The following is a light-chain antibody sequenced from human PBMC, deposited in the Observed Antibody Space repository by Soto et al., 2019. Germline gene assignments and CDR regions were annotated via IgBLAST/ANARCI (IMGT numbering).Light chain of an antibody. V-gene: IGLV2-18*02. CDR3: TSYPSSSNYG. Sequence: QSALTHPPSVSGSPGQSVTISCTGTSSDVGSYNRGSWYPQPPGTAPKLMISEVSNRPSGVPDRLSGSKSGNTASLTISGLQDEDEADYHFTSYPSSSNYGFGTGTKLTVL. J-gene: IGLJ1*01. CDR2: EVS. CDR1: SSDVGSYNR.